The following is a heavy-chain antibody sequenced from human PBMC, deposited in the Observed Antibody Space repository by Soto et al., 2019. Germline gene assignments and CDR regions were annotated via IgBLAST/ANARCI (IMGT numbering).Heavy chain of an antibody. V-gene: IGHV1-24*01. CDR3: ATERVHCSVGSCYPNGLDAFDI. CDR2: FDPEDGET. CDR1: GYTLTELS. Sequence: GASVKVSCKVSGYTLTELSMHWVRQAPGKGLEWMGGFDPEDGETIYAQKFQGRVTMTEDTSTDTAYMELSSLRSEDTAVYYCATERVHCSVGSCYPNGLDAFDIRGQGTMVTVSS. J-gene: IGHJ3*02. D-gene: IGHD2-15*01.